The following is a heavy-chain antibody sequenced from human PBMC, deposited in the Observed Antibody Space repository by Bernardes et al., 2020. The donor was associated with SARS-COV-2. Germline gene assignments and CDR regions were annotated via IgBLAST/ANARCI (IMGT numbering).Heavy chain of an antibody. CDR2: IYYSGST. Sequence: SETLSLTCTVSGGSISSSSYYWGWLLQPPGKGLEWIGSIYYSGSTYYNPSLKSRVTISVDTSKNQFSLKLSSVTAADTAVYYCARHEGVGWQQLPGYFDYWGQGTLVTVSS. V-gene: IGHV4-39*01. D-gene: IGHD6-13*01. J-gene: IGHJ4*02. CDR3: ARHEGVGWQQLPGYFDY. CDR1: GGSISSSSYY.